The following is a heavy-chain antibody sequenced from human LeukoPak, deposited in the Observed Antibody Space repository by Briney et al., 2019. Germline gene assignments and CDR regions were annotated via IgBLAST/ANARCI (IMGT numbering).Heavy chain of an antibody. CDR1: GGSISSGDYY. Sequence: QTSQTLSLTCTVSGGSISSGDYYWSWIRQPPGKGLEGIGYIYYSGSTYYNPSLKSRVTISVDTSKNQFSLKLSSVTAADTAVYYCARDGWFGELFWFDPWGQGTLVTVSS. CDR3: ARDGWFGELFWFDP. CDR2: IYYSGST. D-gene: IGHD3-10*01. V-gene: IGHV4-30-4*01. J-gene: IGHJ5*02.